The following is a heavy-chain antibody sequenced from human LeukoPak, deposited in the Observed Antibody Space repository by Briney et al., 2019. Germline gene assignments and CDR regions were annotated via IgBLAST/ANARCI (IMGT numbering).Heavy chain of an antibody. CDR2: ISGSGGST. Sequence: GGSLRLSCAASGFTFSSYAMSWVRRAPGKGLEWVSAISGSGGSTYYADSVKGRFTISRDNSRNTLYLQMDSLRAEDTAVYYCARDRGSKVAVVIAASPLGYWGQGTLVTVSS. CDR3: ARDRGSKVAVVIAASPLGY. J-gene: IGHJ4*02. D-gene: IGHD2-15*01. V-gene: IGHV3-23*01. CDR1: GFTFSSYA.